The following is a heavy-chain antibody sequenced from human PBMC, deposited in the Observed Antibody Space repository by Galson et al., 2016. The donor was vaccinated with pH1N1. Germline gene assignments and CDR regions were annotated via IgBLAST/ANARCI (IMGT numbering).Heavy chain of an antibody. CDR1: GGSISSGGYY. V-gene: IGHV4-61*08. CDR3: ARVVTWELGYYFDY. D-gene: IGHD1-26*01. CDR2: IYTSGST. Sequence: ETLSLTCTVSGGSISSGGYYWSWIRQHPGKGLEWIGYIYTSGSTNYNPSLKSRVIISVDTSKNQFSLKLGSVTAADTAVYYCARVVTWELGYYFDYWGQGTLVTVSS. J-gene: IGHJ4*02.